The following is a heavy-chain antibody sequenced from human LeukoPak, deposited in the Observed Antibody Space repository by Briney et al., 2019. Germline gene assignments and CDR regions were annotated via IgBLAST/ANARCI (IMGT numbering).Heavy chain of an antibody. D-gene: IGHD4-17*01. CDR3: ARGPRDYGDYVVY. CDR2: ISYDGSNK. CDR1: GFTFSSYA. V-gene: IGHV3-30*04. Sequence: QAGGSLRLSCAASGFTFSSYAMHWVRQAPGKGLEWVAVISYDGSNKYYADSVKGRFTISRDNSKNTLYLQMNSLRAEDTAVYYCARGPRDYGDYVVYWGQGTLVTVSS. J-gene: IGHJ4*02.